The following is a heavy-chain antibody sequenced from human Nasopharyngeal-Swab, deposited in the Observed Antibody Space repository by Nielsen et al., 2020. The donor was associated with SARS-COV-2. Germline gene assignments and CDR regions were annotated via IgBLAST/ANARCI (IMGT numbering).Heavy chain of an antibody. V-gene: IGHV3-23*03. Sequence: WIRQPPGKGLEWTSYISPGPGSTYYTDSVRGRFTISRDNSKRTLYLQMNSLRVEDTAIYYCAKLFRGAPIDYWGQGTLVTVSS. CDR3: AKLFRGAPIDY. CDR2: ISPGPGST. J-gene: IGHJ4*02. D-gene: IGHD5-24*01.